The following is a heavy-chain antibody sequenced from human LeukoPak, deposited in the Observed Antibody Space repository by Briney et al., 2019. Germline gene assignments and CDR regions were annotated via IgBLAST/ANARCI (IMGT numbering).Heavy chain of an antibody. CDR2: ISFDGSKT. D-gene: IGHD6-6*01. Sequence: GRSLRLSCAASGFTFSSYAMHWVRQAPGKGLEWVAVISFDGSKTYYADSMKGRCTISRDNSKNTPYLQMNSLRAEDTAAYYCARDRQPYYHYYGMDVWGQGTTVSVSS. CDR1: GFTFSSYA. CDR3: ARDRQPYYHYYGMDV. J-gene: IGHJ6*02. V-gene: IGHV3-30-3*01.